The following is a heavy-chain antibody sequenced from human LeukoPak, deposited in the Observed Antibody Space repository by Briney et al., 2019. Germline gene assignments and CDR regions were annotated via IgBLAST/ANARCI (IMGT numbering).Heavy chain of an antibody. D-gene: IGHD5-18*01. V-gene: IGHV4-59*01. J-gene: IGHJ4*02. CDR3: ARGKRGYSYGYVDY. CDR2: IYYSGST. Sequence: PSETLSLTCTVSGGSISSYYGSWIPQPPGKGLEWIGYIYYSGSTNHNPSLKSRVPISVDTSKNQFSLKLSSVTAADTAVYYCARGKRGYSYGYVDYWGQGTLVTVSS. CDR1: GGSISSYY.